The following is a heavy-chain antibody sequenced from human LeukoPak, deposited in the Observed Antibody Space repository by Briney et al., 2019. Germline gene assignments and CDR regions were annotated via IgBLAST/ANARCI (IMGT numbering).Heavy chain of an antibody. Sequence: PSETLSLTCSVSGDSITCYYWGWIRQPPGKGLEWIGNIYYTGNTYYNSSLKSRVTISLDTSKNQFYLKLSSVTAADTAVYYCARAVGSFDWLPLFDYWGQGTLVTVSS. D-gene: IGHD3-9*01. CDR2: IYYTGNT. V-gene: IGHV4-38-2*02. CDR3: ARAVGSFDWLPLFDY. CDR1: GDSITCYY. J-gene: IGHJ4*02.